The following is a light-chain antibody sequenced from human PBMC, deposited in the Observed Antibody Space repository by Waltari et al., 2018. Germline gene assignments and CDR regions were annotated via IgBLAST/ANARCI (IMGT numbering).Light chain of an antibody. V-gene: IGKV3-20*01. J-gene: IGKJ1*01. CDR2: ATS. CDR3: QLYGGSLEWT. Sequence: ELLLTQSPGTLSLSPGGVASLSCRASQSFSGADLAWYQQKPGQPPRLLVYATSIKAAGIPARFRGGGSGTDFTLTINGLEPDDFAVYYCQLYGGSLEWTFGQGTKVEIK. CDR1: QSFSGAD.